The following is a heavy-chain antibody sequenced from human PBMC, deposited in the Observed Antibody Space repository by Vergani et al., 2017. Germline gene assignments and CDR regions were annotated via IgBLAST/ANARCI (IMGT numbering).Heavy chain of an antibody. D-gene: IGHD6-13*01. Sequence: QVQLVESGGGLVKPGGSLRLSCAASGFTFSDYYMSWIRQAPGKGLEWVSYISSSSSYTNYADSVKGRFTISRDNAKNSLYLQMNSLRAEDTAMYYCARVQSGIAAYYYYGMDVWGQGTTVTVSS. J-gene: IGHJ6*02. CDR1: GFTFSDYY. CDR2: ISSSSSYT. CDR3: ARVQSGIAAYYYYGMDV. V-gene: IGHV3-11*05.